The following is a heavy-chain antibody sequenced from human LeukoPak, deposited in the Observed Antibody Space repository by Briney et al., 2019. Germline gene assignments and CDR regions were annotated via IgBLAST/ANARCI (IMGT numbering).Heavy chain of an antibody. CDR3: ARNRGDDSSGYPDY. CDR2: IYYSGST. Sequence: SETLSLTCTVSGGSISSSSYYWGWIRQPPGKGLEWIGSIYYSGSTYYNPSLKSRVTISVDTSKNQFSLKLSSVTAADTAVYFWARNRGDDSSGYPDYWGQGTLVTVSS. J-gene: IGHJ4*02. V-gene: IGHV4-39*07. CDR1: GGSISSSSYY. D-gene: IGHD3-22*01.